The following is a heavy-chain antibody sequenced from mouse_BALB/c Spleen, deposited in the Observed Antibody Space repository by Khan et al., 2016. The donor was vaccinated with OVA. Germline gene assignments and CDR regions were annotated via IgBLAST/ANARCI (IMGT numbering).Heavy chain of an antibody. CDR3: ARRGGNFLFAMDY. CDR2: INPYNGDT. V-gene: IGHV1-37*01. CDR1: GYSFTGYY. Sequence: VRLQQSGPELVKPGASVKISCKASGYSFTGYYMHWVKQSHVKSLEWIGRINPYNGDTYYNQNFMDKATLTVDKSSSTAYMELHSLTSEDSAVYYCARRGGNFLFAMDYWGQGTSVTVSS. J-gene: IGHJ4*01. D-gene: IGHD2-1*01.